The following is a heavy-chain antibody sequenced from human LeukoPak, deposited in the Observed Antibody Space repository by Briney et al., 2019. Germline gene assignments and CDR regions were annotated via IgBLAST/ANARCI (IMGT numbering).Heavy chain of an antibody. D-gene: IGHD6-13*01. V-gene: IGHV3-23*01. J-gene: IGHJ4*02. CDR1: GFTFGSSA. CDR3: AKGSLGSWYYFDY. CDR2: FSRSGPDT. Sequence: GGSLRLSCAASGFTFGSSAMSWVRQAPGKGPEWVSTFSRSGPDTYYADSVKGRFTIFRDNSKSTLYLQMNSLRAEDTAVYYCAKGSLGSWYYFDYWGQGTLVTVSS.